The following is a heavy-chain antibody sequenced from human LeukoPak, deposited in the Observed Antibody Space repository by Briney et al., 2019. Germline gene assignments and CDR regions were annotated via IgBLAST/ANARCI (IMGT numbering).Heavy chain of an antibody. V-gene: IGHV1-46*01. J-gene: IGHJ4*02. CDR1: GYTFTSYY. CDR2: INPSGDST. Sequence: ASVKVSCKASGYTFTSYYMHWVRQAPGQGPEWMGTINPSGDSTSYAQRFQGRVTFTRDTSTSTVYMELSSLGSEDTAVYYCARGRFGYTGSYYVYWGQGTLVTVSS. D-gene: IGHD1-26*01. CDR3: ARGRFGYTGSYYVY.